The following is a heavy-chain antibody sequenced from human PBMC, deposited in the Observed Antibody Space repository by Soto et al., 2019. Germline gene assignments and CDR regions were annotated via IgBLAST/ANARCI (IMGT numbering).Heavy chain of an antibody. J-gene: IGHJ6*02. CDR3: ARSIAVAGILDYYYYYAMDV. D-gene: IGHD6-19*01. V-gene: IGHV3-21*01. Sequence: DVQLVESGRGLVKPGGSLRLSCAASGFTFSSYSMNWVHQAPGKGLEWVSSISSSSSYIYYAVSVKGRFTISRDNAKNSLYLQMNCPRAEDTAVYYCARSIAVAGILDYYYYYAMDVWGQGTTVTVSS. CDR2: ISSSSSYI. CDR1: GFTFSSYS.